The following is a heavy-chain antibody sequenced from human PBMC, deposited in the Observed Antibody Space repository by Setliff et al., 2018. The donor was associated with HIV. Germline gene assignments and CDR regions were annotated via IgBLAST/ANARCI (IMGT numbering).Heavy chain of an antibody. V-gene: IGHV4-59*08. CDR3: ARTYSSNWYIDY. Sequence: SETLSLTCTVSDGSFSSDYWTWIRQTPGKGLEWIGYIYHSGSTYDSPSLKSRVTISVDTSKNQFSLKLSPVTAAGTAIYYCARTYSSNWYIDYWGQGTLVTVSS. J-gene: IGHJ4*02. D-gene: IGHD6-13*01. CDR2: IYHSGST. CDR1: DGSFSSDY.